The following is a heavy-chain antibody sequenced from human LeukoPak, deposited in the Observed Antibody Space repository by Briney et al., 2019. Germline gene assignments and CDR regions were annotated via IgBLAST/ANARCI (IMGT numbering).Heavy chain of an antibody. CDR2: IYSGGST. D-gene: IGHD1-1*01. V-gene: IGHV3-66*01. Sequence: GGSLRLSCAASGFTVSSNYMSWVRQAPGKGLEWVSVIYSGGSTYYADSVKGRSTISRDNSKNTLYLQMSSLRAEDTAVYYCARGYVDPFDPWGQGTLVTVSS. J-gene: IGHJ5*02. CDR1: GFTVSSNY. CDR3: ARGYVDPFDP.